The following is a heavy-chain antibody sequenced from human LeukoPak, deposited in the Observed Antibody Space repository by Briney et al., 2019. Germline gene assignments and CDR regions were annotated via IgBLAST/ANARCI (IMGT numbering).Heavy chain of an antibody. CDR2: ISGYNGDT. D-gene: IGHD3-22*01. J-gene: IGHJ3*02. CDR3: ARVSYYYDSSGYWVDAFDI. V-gene: IGHV1-18*01. Sequence: GTSVKVSCKASGYTFTSYAITWVRPAPGQGLEWMGRISGYNGDTQYAQKIQARVTVTSDTSTSTAYMELRSLRSDDTAVYYCARVSYYYDSSGYWVDAFDIWGQGTMVAVSP. CDR1: GYTFTSYA.